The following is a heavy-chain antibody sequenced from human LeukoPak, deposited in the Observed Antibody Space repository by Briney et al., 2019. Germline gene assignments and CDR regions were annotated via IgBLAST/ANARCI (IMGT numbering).Heavy chain of an antibody. CDR3: ARVYSGSWYKNDY. CDR1: GGSFSGYY. V-gene: IGHV4-34*01. Sequence: SETLSLTCAVYGGSFSGYYWSWIRQPPGKGLEWIGEINHSGSTNYNPSLKSRVTISVDTSKNQFSLKLSSVTAADTAVYYCARVYSGSWYKNDYWGQGTLVTVSS. D-gene: IGHD6-13*01. CDR2: INHSGST. J-gene: IGHJ4*02.